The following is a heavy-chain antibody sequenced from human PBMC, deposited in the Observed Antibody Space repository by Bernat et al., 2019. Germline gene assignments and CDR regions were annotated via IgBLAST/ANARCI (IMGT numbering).Heavy chain of an antibody. J-gene: IGHJ6*02. CDR3: TSRGSYYYYGMDV. V-gene: IGHV3-15*01. CDR2: IKSKTDGGTT. CDR1: GFTFSNAW. Sequence: VQLVESGGGLVKPGGSLRLSCAASGFTFSNAWMSWVRQAPGKGLEWVGRIKSKTDGGTTDYAAPVKGRFTISRDDSKNTLYLQMNSLKTEDTAVYYCTSRGSYYYYGMDVWGQGTTVTISS. D-gene: IGHD1-26*01.